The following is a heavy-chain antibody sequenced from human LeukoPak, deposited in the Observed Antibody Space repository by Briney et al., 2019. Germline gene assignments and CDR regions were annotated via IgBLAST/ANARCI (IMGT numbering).Heavy chain of an antibody. J-gene: IGHJ4*02. V-gene: IGHV3-53*01. CDR1: GFTVSSNY. D-gene: IGHD3-22*01. CDR2: RHGGGNT. Sequence: GGSLRLSCTASGFTVSSNYMGWVRHAPGKGLELVSVRHGGGNTWYAHSVKGRFTISSDQSKSALYLQMNSLRADDTAVYYCARDHPDRSGYSVIWGQGTLVTVSS. CDR3: ARDHPDRSGYSVI.